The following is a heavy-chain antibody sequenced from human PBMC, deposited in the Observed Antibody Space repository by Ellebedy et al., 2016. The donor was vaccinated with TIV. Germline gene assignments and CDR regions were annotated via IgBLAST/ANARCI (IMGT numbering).Heavy chain of an antibody. J-gene: IGHJ4*02. Sequence: SETLSLTXAVYGGSFSGYYWSWIRQHPGKGLEWIGYISYSGSTYYNPSLKSRGTISVDTSKSHSSLKLSSMTAADTAVYYCASQGGVHGGLGYFDYWGQGTQVTVSS. CDR2: ISYSGST. D-gene: IGHD2-8*02. CDR3: ASQGGVHGGLGYFDY. CDR1: GGSFSGYY. V-gene: IGHV4-34*09.